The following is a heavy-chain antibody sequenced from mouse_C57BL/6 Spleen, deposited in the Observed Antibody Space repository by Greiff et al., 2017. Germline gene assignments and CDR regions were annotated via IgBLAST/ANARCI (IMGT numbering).Heavy chain of an antibody. CDR3: ARSLITTVVAPCLDY. V-gene: IGHV1-82*01. CDR2: SYPGDGDT. CDR1: GYAFSSSW. Sequence: VQLQQSGPELVKPGASVQISCKASGYAFSSSWMNWVKQRPGTGLEWIGRSYPGDGDTNYNGKFKGKATLPADKSSSTAYMQLSSLTSEDSAVYFCARSLITTVVAPCLDYWGQGTTLTVSS. J-gene: IGHJ2*01. D-gene: IGHD1-1*01.